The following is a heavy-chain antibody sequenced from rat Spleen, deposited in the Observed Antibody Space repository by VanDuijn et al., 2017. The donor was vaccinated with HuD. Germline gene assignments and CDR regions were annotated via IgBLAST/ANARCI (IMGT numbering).Heavy chain of an antibody. CDR3: TTFSDYATSPFAY. V-gene: IGHV5-31*01. Sequence: EVQLVESGGGLVHPGRSLKLSCVTSGFTFNYYWLTWIRQAPGTGLEWVASITNTGGSTYYPDSVKGRFTISRDNAKSTLYLQMNSLRSEDTATYYCTTFSDYATSPFAYWGRGTLVTVSS. D-gene: IGHD1-6*01. J-gene: IGHJ3*01. CDR1: GFTFNYYW. CDR2: ITNTGGST.